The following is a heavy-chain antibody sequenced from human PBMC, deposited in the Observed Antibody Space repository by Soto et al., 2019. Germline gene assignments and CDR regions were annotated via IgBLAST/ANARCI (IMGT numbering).Heavy chain of an antibody. CDR1: GFTFCDSA. CDR2: VRSKAKTYAT. J-gene: IGHJ4*02. D-gene: IGHD1-26*01. Sequence: GVSLRLSCAVSGFTFCDSAMHWVRQTSGEGLEWVGRVRSKAKTYATAYAASVKGRFTISRDDSQNTAYLQMNSLKTEATAVYYCTPEGAGFGYWGQGTLVTVSS. V-gene: IGHV3-73*01. CDR3: TPEGAGFGY.